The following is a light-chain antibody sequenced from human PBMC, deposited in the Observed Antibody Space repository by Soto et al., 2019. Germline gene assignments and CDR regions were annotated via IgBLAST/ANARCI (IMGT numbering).Light chain of an antibody. CDR1: SSDVGAYDY. J-gene: IGLJ1*01. Sequence: QSALTQPASVSGSPRQSIAISCIGTSSDVGAYDYVSWYQQHPDKAPKLIIYEVTYRPSGVSDRFSGSKSVNTATLTISGLQAEDEADYYCSSHTSSSTRVFGTGTKVTVL. V-gene: IGLV2-14*03. CDR3: SSHTSSSTRV. CDR2: EVT.